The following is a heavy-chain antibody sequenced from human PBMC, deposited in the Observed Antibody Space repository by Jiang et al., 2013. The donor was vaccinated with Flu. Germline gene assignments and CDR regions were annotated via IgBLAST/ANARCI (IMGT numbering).Heavy chain of an antibody. CDR3: ARVQWLGAFDI. D-gene: IGHD3-22*01. J-gene: IGHJ3*02. V-gene: IGHV3-48*03. CDR2: ISSSGSTI. Sequence: GLVQPGGSLRLSCAASGFTFSSYEMNWVRQAPGKGLEWVSYISSSGSTIYYADSVKDRFTISRDNAKNSLYLQMNSLRAEDTAVYYCARVQWLGAFDIWGQGTMVTVSS. CDR1: GFTFSSYE.